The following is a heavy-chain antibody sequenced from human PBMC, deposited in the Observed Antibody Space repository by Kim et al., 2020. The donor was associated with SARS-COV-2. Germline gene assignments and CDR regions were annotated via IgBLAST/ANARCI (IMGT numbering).Heavy chain of an antibody. V-gene: IGHV4-31*03. CDR3: ARERPLARLHVDLYGDGYGMDV. Sequence: SETRSLTCTVSGGSISSGGYYWSWIRQHPGKGLEWIGYIYYSGSTYYNPSLKSRVTISVDTSKNQFSLKLSSVTAADTAVYYCARERPLARLHVDLYGDGYGMDVWGQGTTVTVSS. CDR1: GGSISSGGYY. D-gene: IGHD4-4*01. CDR2: IYYSGST. J-gene: IGHJ6*02.